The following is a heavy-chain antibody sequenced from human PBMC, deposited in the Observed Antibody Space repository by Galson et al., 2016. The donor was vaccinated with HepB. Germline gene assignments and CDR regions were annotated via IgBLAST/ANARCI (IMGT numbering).Heavy chain of an antibody. CDR2: ISPGDSDT. V-gene: IGHV5-51*01. Sequence: QSGAEVKKPGESLKISCKGSGYSFTSYWIGWVRQMPGKGLEWMGIISPGDSDTRYSPSFQGQVTISADKSISTAYVQWISLKASDTAMYYCARLHRPDTLLTGYFGYYFDYWGQGNMVTVSS. CDR3: ARLHRPDTLLTGYFGYYFDY. CDR1: GYSFTSYW. J-gene: IGHJ4*02. D-gene: IGHD3-9*01.